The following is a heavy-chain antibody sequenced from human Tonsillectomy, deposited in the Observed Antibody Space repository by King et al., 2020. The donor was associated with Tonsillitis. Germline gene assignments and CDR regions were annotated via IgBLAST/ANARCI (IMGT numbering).Heavy chain of an antibody. CDR3: ARAGYSGYDWDFDH. CDR1: GFTFSRYS. J-gene: IGHJ4*02. D-gene: IGHD5-12*01. Sequence: VQLVESGGGLVKPGGSLRVSCAASGFTFSRYSMNWVRQAPGKGLEWVSSISSGSDYINYADLVKGRFTISRDDAKNSVYLQMNSLRAEDTAVYFCARAGYSGYDWDFDHWGQGTLVTVSS. V-gene: IGHV3-21*01. CDR2: ISSGSDYI.